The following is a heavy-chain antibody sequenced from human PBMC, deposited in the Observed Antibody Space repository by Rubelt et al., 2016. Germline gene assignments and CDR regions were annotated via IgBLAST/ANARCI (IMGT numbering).Heavy chain of an antibody. CDR2: ISSTSSYI. CDR1: GFIFSKYW. Sequence: EVQLVESGGGLVQPGGSLRICCAGSGFIFSKYWMSWVRQAPGKGLEWVSSISSTSSYIYYADSVKGRFTISRDNAKNSLYLQMNSLRDDDTAVYYCARTSSSSCDYWGQGTLVTVSS. CDR3: ARTSSSSCDY. D-gene: IGHD6-6*01. V-gene: IGHV3-21*01. J-gene: IGHJ4*02.